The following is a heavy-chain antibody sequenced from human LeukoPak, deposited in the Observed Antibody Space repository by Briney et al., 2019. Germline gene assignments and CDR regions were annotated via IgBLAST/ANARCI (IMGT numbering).Heavy chain of an antibody. J-gene: IGHJ4*02. D-gene: IGHD6-13*01. CDR1: GFIIISYR. V-gene: IGHV3-21*01. Sequence: PGESLRLSCAASGFIIISYRMSWVRQAPGKGLEWVSFISSSRSYIYYADSVKGRFTISRDNAKNSLYLQMNSLRAEDTAVYYCARFIAAPYYFDYWGRGTLVTVSS. CDR2: ISSSRSYI. CDR3: ARFIAAPYYFDY.